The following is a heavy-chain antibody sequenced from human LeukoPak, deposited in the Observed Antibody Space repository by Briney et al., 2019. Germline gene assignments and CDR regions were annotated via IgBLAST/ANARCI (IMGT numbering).Heavy chain of an antibody. Sequence: GASVKVSCKTSGYTFTTFGLSWVRQAPGQGLEWMGWISAYNGNTNYAQILQGRVTMTTDTSTSTGYMELRNLKSDDTAVYYCARVYAGPYDYWGQGTLVTVSS. D-gene: IGHD5/OR15-5a*01. V-gene: IGHV1-18*01. CDR3: ARVYAGPYDY. J-gene: IGHJ4*02. CDR2: ISAYNGNT. CDR1: GYTFTTFG.